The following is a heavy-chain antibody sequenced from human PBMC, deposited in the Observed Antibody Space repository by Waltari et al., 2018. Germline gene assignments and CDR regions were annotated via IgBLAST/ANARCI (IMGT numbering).Heavy chain of an antibody. V-gene: IGHV4-39*07. CDR2: IYYSGST. CDR1: GGSISSSSYY. J-gene: IGHJ5*02. CDR3: ASLVPAAIGRGWFDP. D-gene: IGHD2-2*01. Sequence: QLQLQESGPGLVKPSETLSLTCTVSGGSISSSSYYWGWIPQPPGKGLEWIGSIYYSGSTYYNPSLKSRVTISVDTSKNQFSLKLSSVTAADTAVYYCASLVPAAIGRGWFDPWGQGTLVTVSS.